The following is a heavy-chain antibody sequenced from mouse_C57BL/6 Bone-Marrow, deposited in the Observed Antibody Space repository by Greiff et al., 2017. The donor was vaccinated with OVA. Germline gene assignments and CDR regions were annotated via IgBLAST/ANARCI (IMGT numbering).Heavy chain of an antibody. CDR1: GYTFTSYW. Sequence: QVQLQQPGAELVRPGTSVKLSCKASGYTFTSYWMHWVKQRPGQGLEWIGVIDPSDSYTNYNQKFKGKATLTVDTSSSTAYMQLSSLTAEDSAVYYCAIRAFITTVVADFFDYWGQGTTLTVSS. CDR2: IDPSDSYT. D-gene: IGHD1-1*01. V-gene: IGHV1-59*01. CDR3: AIRAFITTVVADFFDY. J-gene: IGHJ2*01.